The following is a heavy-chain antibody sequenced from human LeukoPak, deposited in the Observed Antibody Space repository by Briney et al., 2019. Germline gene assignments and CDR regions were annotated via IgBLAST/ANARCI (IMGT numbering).Heavy chain of an antibody. CDR1: GFTFSSYW. D-gene: IGHD2-15*01. V-gene: IGHV3-7*01. Sequence: GGSLRLSCAASGFTFSSYWMSWVRQAPGKGLEWVANIKQDGSEKYYVDSVKGRFTISRDNAKNSLYLRMNSLRAEDTAVYYCARRDGIVVVVAAWAFDIWGQGTMVTVSS. CDR3: ARRDGIVVVVAAWAFDI. J-gene: IGHJ3*02. CDR2: IKQDGSEK.